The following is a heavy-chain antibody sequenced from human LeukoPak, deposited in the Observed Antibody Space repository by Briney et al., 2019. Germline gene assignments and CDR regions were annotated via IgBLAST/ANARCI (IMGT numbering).Heavy chain of an antibody. V-gene: IGHV3-30*02. D-gene: IGHD2-21*01. CDR3: AGHTAYCGADCYGGVDY. Sequence: PGGSLRPSCAASGFTFSSYGMHWVRQAPGKGLEWVAFIRYDGSNKYYADSVKGRLTISRDNSKNTLYLQMYSLRAEDTAVYYCAGHTAYCGADCYGGVDYWGQGTLVTVSS. CDR1: GFTFSSYG. J-gene: IGHJ4*02. CDR2: IRYDGSNK.